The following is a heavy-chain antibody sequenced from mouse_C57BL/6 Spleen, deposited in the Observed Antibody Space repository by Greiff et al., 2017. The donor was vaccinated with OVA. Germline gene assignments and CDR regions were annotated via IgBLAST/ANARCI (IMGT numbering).Heavy chain of an antibody. CDR1: GYSITNGYY. V-gene: IGHV3-6*01. CDR3: ARKTGDFDY. D-gene: IGHD4-1*01. J-gene: IGHJ2*01. CDR2: ISYDGSN. Sequence: ESGPGLVKPSQSLSLTCSVTGYSITNGYYWNWIRQFPGNKLEWMGYISYDGSNNYNPSLKNRISITRDTSKNQLFLKLNSVTTEDTATYYCARKTGDFDYWGQGTTLTVSS.